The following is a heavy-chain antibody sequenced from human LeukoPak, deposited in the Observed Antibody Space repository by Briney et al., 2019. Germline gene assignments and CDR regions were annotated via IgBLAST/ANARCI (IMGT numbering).Heavy chain of an antibody. CDR1: GYTFTSYD. V-gene: IGHV1-8*01. CDR3: ARRRVVAALGGWYWFDP. J-gene: IGHJ5*02. Sequence: ASVKVSCKASGYTFTSYDINWVRQATGQGLEWMGWMNPNSGNTGYAQKFQGRVTMTRNTSISTAYMELSSQRSEDTAVYYCARRRVVAALGGWYWFDPWGQGTLVTVSS. CDR2: MNPNSGNT. D-gene: IGHD2-15*01.